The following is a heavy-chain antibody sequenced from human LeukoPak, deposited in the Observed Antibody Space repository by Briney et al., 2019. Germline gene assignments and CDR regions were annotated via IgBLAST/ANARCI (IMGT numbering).Heavy chain of an antibody. Sequence: GRSLRLSCAASGFTFSSFAMHWVRQAPGKGLEWVANIKEDGSEKNYVDSVRGRFTISRDNAKNSLYLQMNSLRAEDTAVYYCARDSPFGVYWGQGTLVTVSS. V-gene: IGHV3-7*01. CDR3: ARDSPFGVY. CDR2: IKEDGSEK. J-gene: IGHJ4*02. D-gene: IGHD3-10*01. CDR1: GFTFSSFA.